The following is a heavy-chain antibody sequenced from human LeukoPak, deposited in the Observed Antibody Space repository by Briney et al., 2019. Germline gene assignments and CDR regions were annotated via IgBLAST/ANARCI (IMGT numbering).Heavy chain of an antibody. J-gene: IGHJ4*02. Sequence: PGGSLRLSCATSGFYFERYWMSWVRQAPGKGLERLANIKEDGSVKYYVDSVKGRFTISRDNAKNSVYLQMNSLRAEDTAVYYCARIGYRSSSFDYWGQGTLVTFLS. D-gene: IGHD6-6*01. CDR1: GFYFERYW. CDR2: IKEDGSVK. CDR3: ARIGYRSSSFDY. V-gene: IGHV3-7*01.